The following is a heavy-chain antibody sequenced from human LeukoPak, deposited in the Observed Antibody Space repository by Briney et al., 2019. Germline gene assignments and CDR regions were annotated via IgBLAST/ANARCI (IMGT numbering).Heavy chain of an antibody. V-gene: IGHV3-64D*09. CDR1: GFTFSSYA. CDR2: ISSNGGST. Sequence: GGSLRLSCSASGFTFSSYAMHWVRQAPGKGLEYVSSISSNGGSTYYADSVKGRFTISRDNSKNTLYLQMSSLRAEDTAVYYCVKMGYSYGSDYYGMDVWGQGTMVTVSS. CDR3: VKMGYSYGSDYYGMDV. J-gene: IGHJ6*02. D-gene: IGHD5-18*01.